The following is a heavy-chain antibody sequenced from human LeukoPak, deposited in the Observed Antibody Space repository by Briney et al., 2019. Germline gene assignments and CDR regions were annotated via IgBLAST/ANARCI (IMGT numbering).Heavy chain of an antibody. V-gene: IGHV4-34*01. D-gene: IGHD3-3*01. J-gene: IGHJ5*02. CDR1: GGSFSGYY. Sequence: SETLSLTCAVYGGSFSGYYCSWIRQPPGKGLEWIWEINHSGSTNYNPSLKSRVTMSVDTSKNQFSLKLSSVTAADTAVYYCARGRKPITIFGVVISGNWFDPWGQRTLVTVSS. CDR3: ARGRKPITIFGVVISGNWFDP. CDR2: INHSGST.